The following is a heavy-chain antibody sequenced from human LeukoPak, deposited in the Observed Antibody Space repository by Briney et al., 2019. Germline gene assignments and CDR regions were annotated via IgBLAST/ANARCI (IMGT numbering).Heavy chain of an antibody. CDR2: IKPDGSDK. J-gene: IGHJ3*02. Sequence: GGSLRLSCAASGFTFTNYWMAWVRQAPGKGLEWVANIKPDGSDKYYVDSVKGRFTISRDNAENSLSLQMNSLRAEDTAVYYCARDGYGVGAFDIWGQGTMVTVSS. CDR1: GFTFTNYW. V-gene: IGHV3-7*03. CDR3: ARDGYGVGAFDI. D-gene: IGHD5-12*01.